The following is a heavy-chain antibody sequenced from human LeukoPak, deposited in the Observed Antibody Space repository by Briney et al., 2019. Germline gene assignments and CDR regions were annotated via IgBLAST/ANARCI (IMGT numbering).Heavy chain of an antibody. D-gene: IGHD6-19*01. V-gene: IGHV3-23*01. CDR1: GFTFSSYA. CDR3: AKTTTGYSSGRFPGWPVDY. CDR2: IFVGGGST. J-gene: IGHJ4*02. Sequence: GGSLRLSCAASGFTFSSYAMYWVRQAPGKGLEWGSGIFVGGGSTHCAGSVKGRFTISRDKSKNTVYLQMNSPRAEDTAVYYCAKTTTGYSSGRFPGWPVDYWGQGTLVTVSS.